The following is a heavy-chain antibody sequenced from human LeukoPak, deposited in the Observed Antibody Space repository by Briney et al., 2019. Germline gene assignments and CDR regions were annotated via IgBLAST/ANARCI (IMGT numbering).Heavy chain of an antibody. D-gene: IGHD5-18*01. Sequence: KPSETPSLTCTVSGGSISSSSYYWGWIRQPPGKGLEWIGSIYYSGSTYYSPSLKSRVTISVDTSKNQFSLKLSSVTAADTAVYYCARIGYSYGPRGAFDIWGQGTMVTVSS. J-gene: IGHJ3*02. CDR1: GGSISSSSYY. V-gene: IGHV4-39*01. CDR3: ARIGYSYGPRGAFDI. CDR2: IYYSGST.